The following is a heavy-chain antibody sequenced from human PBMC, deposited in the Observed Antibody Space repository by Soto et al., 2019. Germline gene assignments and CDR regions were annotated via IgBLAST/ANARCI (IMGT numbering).Heavy chain of an antibody. D-gene: IGHD3-10*01. CDR1: GGSFSGYY. CDR2: INHSGST. J-gene: IGHJ5*02. CDR3: ARRVYGSGSYYWFDP. Sequence: SETLSLTCAVYGGSFSGYYWSWIRQPAGRGLEWIGEINHSGSTNYNPSLKSRVTISVDTSKNQFSLKLSSVTAADTAVYYCARRVYGSGSYYWFDPWGQGTLVTVSS. V-gene: IGHV4-34*01.